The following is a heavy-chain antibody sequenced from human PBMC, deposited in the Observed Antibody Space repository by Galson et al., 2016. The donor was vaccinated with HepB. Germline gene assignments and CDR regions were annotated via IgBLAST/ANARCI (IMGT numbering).Heavy chain of an antibody. J-gene: IGHJ4*02. CDR3: VRDHYWAFDY. Sequence: SLRLSCAVSGFSFSPYAMNWVRQAPGRGLEWISYIRGVTSAIQYADSVKGRFSISRDNARNSLYLQMNSLRADDTAVHYCVRDHYWAFDYWGQGILVTVSS. CDR2: IRGVTSAI. V-gene: IGHV3-48*01. D-gene: IGHD2-8*02. CDR1: GFSFSPYA.